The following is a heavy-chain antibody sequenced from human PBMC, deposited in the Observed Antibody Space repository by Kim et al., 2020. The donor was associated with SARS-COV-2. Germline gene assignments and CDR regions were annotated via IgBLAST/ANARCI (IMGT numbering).Heavy chain of an antibody. CDR2: FDPEDGET. D-gene: IGHD3-22*01. V-gene: IGHV1-24*01. J-gene: IGHJ5*02. Sequence: ASVKVSCKVSGYTLTGLSMHWVRQAPGKGLEWMGGFDPEDGETIYAQKFQGRVTMTEDTSTDTAYMELSSLRSEDTAVYYCATTTPLKKYYYDSSPPANWFDPWGQGTLVTVSS. CDR3: ATTTPLKKYYYDSSPPANWFDP. CDR1: GYTLTGLS.